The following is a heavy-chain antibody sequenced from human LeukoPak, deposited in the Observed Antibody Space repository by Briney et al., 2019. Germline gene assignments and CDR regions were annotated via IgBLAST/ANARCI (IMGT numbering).Heavy chain of an antibody. CDR2: ISRDGDRT. D-gene: IGHD5-12*01. J-gene: IGHJ4*02. CDR3: AKDVRGYT. V-gene: IGHV3-43*01. CDR1: GFTFDDYK. Sequence: PGGSLRLSCAASGFTFDDYKMPWVRQAPGKGLEWVCLISRDGDRTDYADSVKGRFTISRDNGKNYLYLQMNSLRTEDTALYYCAKDVRGYTWGQGTLVTVSS.